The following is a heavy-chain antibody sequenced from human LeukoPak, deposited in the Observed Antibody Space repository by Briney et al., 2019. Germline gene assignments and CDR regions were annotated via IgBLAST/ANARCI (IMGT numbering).Heavy chain of an antibody. D-gene: IGHD3-22*01. J-gene: IGHJ3*02. CDR1: GYTLTELS. V-gene: IGHV1-24*01. Sequence: ASVTVSCTVSGYTLTELSMHWVRQAPGKGLEWMGGFDPEDGETIYAQKFQGRVTMTEDTSTDTAYMELSSLRSEDTAVYYCATEYYYDSSGYYDAFDIWGQGTMVTVSS. CDR3: ATEYYYDSSGYYDAFDI. CDR2: FDPEDGET.